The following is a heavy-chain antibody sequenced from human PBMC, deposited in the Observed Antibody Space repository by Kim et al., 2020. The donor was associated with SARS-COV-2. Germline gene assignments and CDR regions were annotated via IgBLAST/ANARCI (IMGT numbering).Heavy chain of an antibody. V-gene: IGHV4-34*01. CDR3: ARRRYYYDSSGPIRGWFDP. J-gene: IGHJ5*02. CDR2: INHSGST. CDR1: GGSFSGYY. Sequence: SETLSLTCAVYGGSFSGYYWSWIRQPPGKGLEWIGEINHSGSTNYNPSLKSRVTISVDTSKNQFSLKLSSVTAADTAVYYCARRRYYYDSSGPIRGWFDP. D-gene: IGHD3-22*01.